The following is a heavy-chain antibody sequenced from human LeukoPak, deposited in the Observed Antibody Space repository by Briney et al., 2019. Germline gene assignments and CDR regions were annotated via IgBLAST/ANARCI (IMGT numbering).Heavy chain of an antibody. D-gene: IGHD3-22*01. V-gene: IGHV1-46*01. J-gene: IGHJ4*02. Sequence: ASVTVSCKASGYTFTSYYMHWVRQAPGQGLEWMGLINPSGGSTSYAQKFQGRVTMTRDTSTSTVYMELSSLRSEDTAVYYCARGGYYYDSSGYSPADECFDYWGQGTLVTVSS. CDR1: GYTFTSYY. CDR3: ARGGYYYDSSGYSPADECFDY. CDR2: INPSGGST.